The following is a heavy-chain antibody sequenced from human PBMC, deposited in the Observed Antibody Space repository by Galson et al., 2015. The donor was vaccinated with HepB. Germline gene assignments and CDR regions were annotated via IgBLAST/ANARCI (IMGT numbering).Heavy chain of an antibody. D-gene: IGHD2-15*01. J-gene: IGHJ4*02. V-gene: IGHV3-21*01. CDR3: ARDRYCSGGSCYSFDY. CDR2: ISSSSSYI. CDR1: GFTFSSYS. Sequence: SLRLSCAASGFTFSSYSMNWVRQAPGKGLEWVSSISSSSSYIYYADSVKGRFTISRDNAKNSLYLQMNSLRAEDTAVYYCARDRYCSGGSCYSFDYWGQGTLVTVSS.